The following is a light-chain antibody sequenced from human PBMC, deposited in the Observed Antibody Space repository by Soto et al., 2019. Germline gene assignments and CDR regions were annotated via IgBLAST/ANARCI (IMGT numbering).Light chain of an antibody. J-gene: IGLJ2*01. Sequence: QSALTQPASVSGSPGQSITISCTGTRSDIGGYHYVSWYQHHPGKAPKLMIHDVSNRPSGVSYRFSGSKSGYTASLTISGLQAEDEADYYCSSFTTSNTLVFGGGTTLTVL. CDR1: RSDIGGYHY. CDR3: SSFTTSNTLV. V-gene: IGLV2-14*03. CDR2: DVS.